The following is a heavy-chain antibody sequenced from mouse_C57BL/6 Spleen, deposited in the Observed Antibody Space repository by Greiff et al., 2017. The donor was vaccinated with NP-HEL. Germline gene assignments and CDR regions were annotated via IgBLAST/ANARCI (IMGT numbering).Heavy chain of an antibody. CDR1: GYTFTDYE. J-gene: IGHJ4*01. Sequence: QVQLQQSGAELVRPGASVTLSCKASGYTFTDYEMHWVKQTPVHGLEWIGAIDPETGGTAYNQKFKGKAILTADKSSSTAYMELRSLTSEDSAVYYCTRPYYNYYAMDYWGQGTSVTVSS. CDR3: TRPYYNYYAMDY. CDR2: IDPETGGT. D-gene: IGHD2-12*01. V-gene: IGHV1-15*01.